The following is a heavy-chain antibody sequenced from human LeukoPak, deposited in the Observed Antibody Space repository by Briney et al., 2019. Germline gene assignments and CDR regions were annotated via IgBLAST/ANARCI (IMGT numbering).Heavy chain of an antibody. J-gene: IGHJ4*02. CDR1: GFTFSSYW. V-gene: IGHV3-74*01. CDR2: ISIDGSTT. CDR3: AKDPRYYYFDY. D-gene: IGHD1-14*01. Sequence: GGSLRLSCAASGFTFSSYWMHWVRQAPGKGLVWVSRISIDGSTTSYADSVKGRFTISRDNAKNTLYLQMNSLRAEDTAVYYCAKDPRYYYFDYWGQGTLVTVSS.